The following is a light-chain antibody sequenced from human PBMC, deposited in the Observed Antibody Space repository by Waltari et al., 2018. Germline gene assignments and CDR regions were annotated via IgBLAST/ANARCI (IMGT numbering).Light chain of an antibody. J-gene: IGKJ1*01. CDR3: QNHERLPAT. CDR1: QSIGRY. CDR2: AAS. Sequence: VVLTQSPGTLSWSPGERATLTCRARQSIGRYLVWYQQRPGQAPRLLIYAASTRATGIPDRFSGSGSGTDFTLTISRLEPEDFAVYYCQNHERLPATFGQGTKVEIK. V-gene: IGKV3-20*01.